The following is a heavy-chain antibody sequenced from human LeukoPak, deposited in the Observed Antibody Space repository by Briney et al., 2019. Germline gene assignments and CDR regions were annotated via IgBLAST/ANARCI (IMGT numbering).Heavy chain of an antibody. CDR2: INHSGST. J-gene: IGHJ4*02. V-gene: IGHV4-34*01. Sequence: SETLSLTCAVYGGSFSGYYWSWIRQPPGKGLEWIGEINHSGSTNYNPSLKSRVIMSVDTSKNQFSLKLSSVTAADTAVYYCARVGGSSSFDYWGQGTLVTVSS. CDR3: ARVGGSSSFDY. D-gene: IGHD6-6*01. CDR1: GGSFSGYY.